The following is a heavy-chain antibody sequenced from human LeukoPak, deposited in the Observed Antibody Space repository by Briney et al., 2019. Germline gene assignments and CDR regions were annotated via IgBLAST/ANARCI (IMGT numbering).Heavy chain of an antibody. CDR3: ARAVDSNGYYGFQH. D-gene: IGHD3-22*01. CDR2: ISYDGSNK. Sequence: GGSLRLSCAASGITFSRFWMSWVRQAPGKGLEWVAVISYDGSNKYYADSVKGRFTISRDNSKNTLYLQMNSLRAEDTAIYYCARAVDSNGYYGFQHWGQGTLVTVSS. V-gene: IGHV3-30*03. J-gene: IGHJ1*01. CDR1: GITFSRFW.